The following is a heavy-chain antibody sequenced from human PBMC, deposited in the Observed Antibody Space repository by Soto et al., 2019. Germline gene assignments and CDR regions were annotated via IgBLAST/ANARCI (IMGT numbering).Heavy chain of an antibody. CDR3: ASRIAARRVPNWFDP. CDR2: IYYRGST. CDR1: GVSISSSSYY. V-gene: IGHV4-39*01. J-gene: IGHJ5*02. D-gene: IGHD6-6*01. Sequence: SETLSLTCTVSGVSISSSSYYWGWIRQPPGKGLEGIGKIYYRGSTSYNPSLRSRVTISVATSKNQFSLKLNSVTAADTAVYYCASRIAARRVPNWFDPWGQGTLVTVSS.